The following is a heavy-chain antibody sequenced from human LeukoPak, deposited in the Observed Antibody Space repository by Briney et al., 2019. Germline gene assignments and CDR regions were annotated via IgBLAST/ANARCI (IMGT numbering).Heavy chain of an antibody. J-gene: IGHJ6*04. CDR2: ISSSGSTI. D-gene: IGHD3-10*02. CDR1: GFTFSSYE. Sequence: GGSLRLSCVGSGFTFSSYEINWVLQAPGNGLEWVSYISSSGSTIYYADSVKGRFTISRDNAKNSLYLQMNSLRAEDTAVYYCAELGITMIGGVWGKGTTVTISS. V-gene: IGHV3-48*03. CDR3: AELGITMIGGV.